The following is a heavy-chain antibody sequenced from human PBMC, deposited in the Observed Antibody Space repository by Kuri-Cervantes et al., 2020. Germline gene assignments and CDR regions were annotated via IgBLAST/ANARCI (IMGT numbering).Heavy chain of an antibody. J-gene: IGHJ4*02. CDR3: ARTEYTGNYYADY. CDR1: GFTFSSYA. V-gene: IGHV3-23*01. CDR2: ISGSGGST. Sequence: GESLKISCAASGFTFSSYAMSWVRQAPGKGLEWVSAISGSGGSTYYADSVKGRFTISRDNSKNTVYLQMNSLRAEDTAVYYCARTEYTGNYYADYWGQGTLVTVSS. D-gene: IGHD1-26*01.